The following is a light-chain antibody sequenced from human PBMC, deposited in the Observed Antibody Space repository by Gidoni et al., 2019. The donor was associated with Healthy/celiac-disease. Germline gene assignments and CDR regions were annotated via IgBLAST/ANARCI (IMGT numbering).Light chain of an antibody. J-gene: IGKJ2*01. CDR2: GAS. Sequence: EIALPQSPGTLSLSPGERATLPCRASQSVSSSYLAWSQQKPGQAPRPLINGASCRATGLPDRISGSRSGTDFTLTISRLEPEDFAVYYCQQYGSSPPYTFGQGTKLEIK. V-gene: IGKV3-20*01. CDR1: QSVSSSY. CDR3: QQYGSSPPYT.